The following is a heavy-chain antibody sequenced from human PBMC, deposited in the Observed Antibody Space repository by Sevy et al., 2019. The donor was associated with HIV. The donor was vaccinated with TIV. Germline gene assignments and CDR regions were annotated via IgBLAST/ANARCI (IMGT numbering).Heavy chain of an antibody. Sequence: ASVKVSCKVSGYTLSKLSMHWVRQAPGNGLEWMGGFHEDGESMYAQKFQGRVTMTEDTSTDTAYMELSSLRSEDTAVYYCATDIVVGRDYWGQGTLVTVSS. D-gene: IGHD2-2*01. CDR2: FHEDGES. J-gene: IGHJ4*02. V-gene: IGHV1-24*01. CDR3: ATDIVVGRDY. CDR1: GYTLSKLS.